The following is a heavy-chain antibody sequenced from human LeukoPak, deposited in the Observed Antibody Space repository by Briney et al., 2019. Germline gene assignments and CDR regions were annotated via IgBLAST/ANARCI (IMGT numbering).Heavy chain of an antibody. CDR3: AKDDPVTEGLPPDYFDY. Sequence: GGSLRLSCAASGFTFSSFAMNWVRQGPGKGLEWVSGINGSGDGPFYADSVKGRFTISRDNSKNTVYLQMNSLRAGDTALYYCAKDDPVTEGLPPDYFDYWGQGTLVTVSS. CDR2: INGSGDGP. V-gene: IGHV3-23*01. CDR1: GFTFSSFA. D-gene: IGHD1-14*01. J-gene: IGHJ4*02.